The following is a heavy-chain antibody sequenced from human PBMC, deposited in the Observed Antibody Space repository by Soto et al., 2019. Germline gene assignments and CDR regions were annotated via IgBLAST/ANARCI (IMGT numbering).Heavy chain of an antibody. J-gene: IGHJ3*01. Sequence: GGSLRLSCAASGFSFSSYGIHWVRQAPGKGLDWVAVIWYDGSNKYYAESVKGRFTISRDNSKNTLYVQMNSLTVEDTAVYYCARAQYTGSYFDACDVWGQGTMVTVSS. CDR2: IWYDGSNK. CDR3: ARAQYTGSYFDACDV. CDR1: GFSFSSYG. V-gene: IGHV3-33*03. D-gene: IGHD1-26*01.